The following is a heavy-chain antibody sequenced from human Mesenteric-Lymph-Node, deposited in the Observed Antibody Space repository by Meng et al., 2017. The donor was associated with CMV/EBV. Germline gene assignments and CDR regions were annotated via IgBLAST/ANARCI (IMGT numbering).Heavy chain of an antibody. Sequence: SETLSLTCSVSGGSIINTDSFWGWARQPPGKGLEWIGRVYYNGSPQYGPSLNSRVTMSVDTSQNQFSLKLTSVTAADTAMYFCAREEKTMINHETGLGYFRIDPWGQGTLVTVSS. CDR1: GGSIINTDSF. D-gene: IGHD1-26*01. CDR3: AREEKTMINHETGLGYFRIDP. V-gene: IGHV4-39*07. J-gene: IGHJ5*02. CDR2: VYYNGSP.